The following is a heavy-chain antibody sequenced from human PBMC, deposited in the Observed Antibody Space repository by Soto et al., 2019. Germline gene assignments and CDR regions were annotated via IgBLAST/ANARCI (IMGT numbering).Heavy chain of an antibody. CDR1: GGSISSSSYY. J-gene: IGHJ6*02. D-gene: IGHD3-10*01. Sequence: SETLSLTCTVSGGSISSSSYYWGWIRQPPGKGLEWIGSIYYSGSTYYNPSLKSRVTISVDTSKNQFSLKLISVTAADTAVYYCARDHTGSGSYYNGGGYYYYGMDVWGQGTTVTVSS. V-gene: IGHV4-39*07. CDR3: ARDHTGSGSYYNGGGYYYYGMDV. CDR2: IYYSGST.